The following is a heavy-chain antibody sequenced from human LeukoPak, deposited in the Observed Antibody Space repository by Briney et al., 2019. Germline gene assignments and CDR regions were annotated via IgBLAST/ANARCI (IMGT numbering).Heavy chain of an antibody. J-gene: IGHJ4*02. D-gene: IGHD2-15*01. CDR3: AKSIGGVVVVAADY. V-gene: IGHV3-23*01. CDR1: GFTFSTYA. Sequence: GGSLRLSCAASGFTFSTYAMTWVRQDPGKGLEWVSVISGSGGSTYYADSVKGRFTLSRDNSKNTLYLQMNSLRAEDTAVYYCAKSIGGVVVVAADYWGQGTLVTVSS. CDR2: ISGSGGST.